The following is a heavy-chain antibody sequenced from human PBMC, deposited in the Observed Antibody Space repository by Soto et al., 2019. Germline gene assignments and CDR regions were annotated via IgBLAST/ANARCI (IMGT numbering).Heavy chain of an antibody. CDR2: INSDGSIT. CDR3: VRYPRSVGGSYRPDY. Sequence: EVQLVESGGGLVQPGGSLRLSCAASGFTFRNYWMHWVRQAPGMGLVWVSRINSDGSITNYADAVKGRFTISRDNVKNTLYLQMNSLRAEDTAVYYCVRYPRSVGGSYRPDYRGQGTLVTVSS. V-gene: IGHV3-74*01. CDR1: GFTFRNYW. J-gene: IGHJ4*02. D-gene: IGHD3-16*02.